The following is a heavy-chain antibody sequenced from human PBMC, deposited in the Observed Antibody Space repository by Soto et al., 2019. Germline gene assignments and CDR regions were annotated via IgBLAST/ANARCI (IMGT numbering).Heavy chain of an antibody. V-gene: IGHV4-61*01. CDR2: IYYSGST. CDR3: ARDLSHSIVAAGTAIPRYYYYGMDV. D-gene: IGHD6-13*01. J-gene: IGHJ6*02. CDR1: GGSISSSYY. Sequence: SETLSLTCAVSGGSISSSYYWSWIRQPPGKGLEWIGYIYYSGSTNYNPSLKSRVTISVDTSKNQFSLRLSSVTAADTAVYYCARDLSHSIVAAGTAIPRYYYYGMDVWGQGTTVTVSS.